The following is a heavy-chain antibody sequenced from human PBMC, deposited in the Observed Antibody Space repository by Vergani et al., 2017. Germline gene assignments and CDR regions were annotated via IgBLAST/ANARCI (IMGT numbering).Heavy chain of an antibody. J-gene: IGHJ4*02. CDR2: ISGSGGST. Sequence: EVQLLESGGGLVQPGGSLRLSCAASGFTFSSYAMSWVRQAPGKGLEWVSAISGSGGSTYYADSVKGRFTISRDNSKNTLYLQMNSLRAEDTAVYYCAREKGVGATIGKLFDYWGQGTLVTVSS. CDR1: GFTFSSYA. D-gene: IGHD1-26*01. CDR3: AREKGVGATIGKLFDY. V-gene: IGHV3-23*01.